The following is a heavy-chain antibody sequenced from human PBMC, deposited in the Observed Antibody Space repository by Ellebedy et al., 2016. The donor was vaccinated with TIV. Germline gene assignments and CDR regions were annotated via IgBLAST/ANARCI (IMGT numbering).Heavy chain of an antibody. CDR3: ARDLTQYASGAGLSDS. J-gene: IGHJ4*02. Sequence: GESLKISCEASGFPFRNSAMHWVRQSPRKGLEWVAIVSFDIDKKFYTDSVKGRFTISRDNSKNTLYLDMNSLGVDDTAVYCARDLTQYASGAGLSDSWGQGTLVAVSS. V-gene: IGHV3-30-3*01. D-gene: IGHD2-2*01. CDR1: GFPFRNSA. CDR2: VSFDIDKK.